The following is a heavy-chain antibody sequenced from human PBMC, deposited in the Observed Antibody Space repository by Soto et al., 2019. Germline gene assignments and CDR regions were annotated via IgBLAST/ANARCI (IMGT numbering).Heavy chain of an antibody. CDR1: GGSISSSTYY. D-gene: IGHD6-6*01. V-gene: IGHV4-39*01. J-gene: IGHJ4*02. Sequence: SETLSLTCTVSGGSISSSTYYWGWGRQPPGKGLEWIGSIYYSGNTYSNPSLKSRVTISVHTSNNQFSLTLTSVTAAATPISYCARHEKGSSFDHWGQGALVTVSS. CDR2: IYYSGNT. CDR3: ARHEKGSSFDH.